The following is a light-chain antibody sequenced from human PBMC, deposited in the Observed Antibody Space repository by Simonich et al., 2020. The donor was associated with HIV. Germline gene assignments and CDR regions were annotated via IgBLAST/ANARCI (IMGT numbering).Light chain of an antibody. CDR1: NSDVGGFNY. CDR3: SSYTSSSTWV. Sequence: QSALTQPASVSGSPGQSITISCTGTNSDVGGFNYVSWYKQHPGKAPKLMIYDVSSRPSGVSNRFSGSKSGNTASLTISGLQAEDGADYYCSSYTSSSTWVFGGGTKLTVL. V-gene: IGLV2-14*03. CDR2: DVS. J-gene: IGLJ3*02.